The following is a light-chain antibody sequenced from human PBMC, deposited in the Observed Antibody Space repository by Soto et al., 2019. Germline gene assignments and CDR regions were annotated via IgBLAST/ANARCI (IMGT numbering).Light chain of an antibody. V-gene: IGLV2-14*01. CDR3: SSYTRSSTLDVV. J-gene: IGLJ2*01. CDR2: DVS. CDR1: SSDVGGYNY. Sequence: QSVLTQPASVSGSPGQSITISCTGTSSDVGGYNYVSWYQQHPGKAPKLMIYDVSNRPSGVSNRFSGSNSGNTASLTISGLHAEDEADYYCSSYTRSSTLDVVFGGGTKVTVL.